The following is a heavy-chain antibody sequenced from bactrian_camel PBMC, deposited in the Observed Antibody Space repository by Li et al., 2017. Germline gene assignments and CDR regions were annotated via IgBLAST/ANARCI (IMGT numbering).Heavy chain of an antibody. V-gene: IGHV3S40*01. J-gene: IGHJ4*01. Sequence: VQLVESGGGSVQAGGSLRLSCTASGFTFSDYYMSWVRQAPGKGLEWVSVGNVAGGSIYYAESVKGRFTISRDNAKNTVYLQMNSLKPEDTAMYYCAARWGLCRGGSPSAFTFWGQGTQVTVS. D-gene: IGHD2*01. CDR2: GNVAGGSI. CDR1: GFTFSDYY. CDR3: AARWGLCRGGSPSAFTF.